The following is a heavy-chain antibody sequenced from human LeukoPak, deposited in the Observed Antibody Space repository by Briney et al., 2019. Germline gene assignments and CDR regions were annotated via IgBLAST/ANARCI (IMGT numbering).Heavy chain of an antibody. D-gene: IGHD3-10*01. CDR3: ARSGSYYSPFDY. J-gene: IGHJ4*02. Sequence: GGSLRLSCAASGFTFSSYAMSWVRQAPGKGLEWVSAISGSGGSTYYADSVKGRFTISRDNSKNTLFLQMNSLRAEDTAVYYCARSGSYYSPFDYWGQGTLVTVSS. CDR1: GFTFSSYA. CDR2: ISGSGGST. V-gene: IGHV3-23*01.